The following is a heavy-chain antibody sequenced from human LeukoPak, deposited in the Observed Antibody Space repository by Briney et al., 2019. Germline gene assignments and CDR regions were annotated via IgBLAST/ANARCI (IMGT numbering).Heavy chain of an antibody. CDR2: INHSGST. CDR3: AGEDYGGNSEYFQH. J-gene: IGHJ1*01. V-gene: IGHV4-34*01. CDR1: GGSFSGYY. Sequence: SETLSLTCAVYGGSFSGYYWSWIRQPPGKGLEWIGEINHSGSTNYNPSLKSRVTISVDTSKNQFSLKLSSVTAADTAVYYFAGEDYGGNSEYFQHWGQGTLVTVSS. D-gene: IGHD4-23*01.